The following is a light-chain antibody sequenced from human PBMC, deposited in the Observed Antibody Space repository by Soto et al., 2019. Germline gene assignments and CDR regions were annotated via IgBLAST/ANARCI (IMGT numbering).Light chain of an antibody. CDR2: GAS. CDR3: QQDGISPPCT. CDR1: QSVSSSY. V-gene: IGKV3-20*01. J-gene: IGKJ2*02. Sequence: EIVLTQSPGTLSLSPGERDTLSCRASQSVSSSYLAWYQQKPGQAPRPLIYGASSRATGIPDRFSGSGSGTDFTLTISRLEPEDFAVYYCQQDGISPPCTFGQGTKLEIK.